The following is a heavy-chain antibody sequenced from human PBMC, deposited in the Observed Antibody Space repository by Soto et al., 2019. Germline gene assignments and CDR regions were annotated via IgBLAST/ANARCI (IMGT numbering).Heavy chain of an antibody. CDR3: TADLVGLSRIIDY. CDR2: VKPQRVGETI. J-gene: IGHJ4*02. V-gene: IGHV3-15*07. Sequence: EVQLLESGGGLVEPGGALRVSCAVSGIIFSDAWLNWVRQAPGEGLEWVGRVKPQRVGETIDYAAPVKGRFTISRDDSENTLYLEMNSLKIEDTAVYYCTADLVGLSRIIDYWGQGTLVTVSS. D-gene: IGHD2-2*01. CDR1: GIIFSDAW.